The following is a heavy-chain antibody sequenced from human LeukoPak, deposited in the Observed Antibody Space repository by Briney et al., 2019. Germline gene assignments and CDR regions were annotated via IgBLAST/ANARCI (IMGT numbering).Heavy chain of an antibody. CDR3: ARVRLARGFDY. V-gene: IGHV1-2*06. J-gene: IGHJ4*02. CDR1: GYTFTGYY. Sequence: ASVKVSCKASGYTFTGYYMHWVRQAPGQGLEWMGRINPNSGGTNYAQKFQGRVTMTTDTSTSTAYMELRSLRSDDTAVYYCARVRLARGFDYWGQGTLVTVSS. CDR2: INPNSGGT. D-gene: IGHD3-10*01.